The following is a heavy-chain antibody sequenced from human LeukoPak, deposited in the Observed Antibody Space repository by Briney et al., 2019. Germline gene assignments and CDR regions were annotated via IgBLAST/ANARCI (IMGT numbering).Heavy chain of an antibody. CDR3: ARGGYDILTGPIDY. D-gene: IGHD3-9*01. CDR1: GGSISSYY. J-gene: IGHJ4*02. V-gene: IGHV4-59*01. CDR2: IHYSGST. Sequence: PSETLSLTCTVSGGSISSYYWSWIRQPPGKGPEWIGHIHYSGSTNYNPSLKSRVTISVDTSKNQFSLKLSSVTAADTAVYYCARGGYDILTGPIDYWGQGTLLTVSS.